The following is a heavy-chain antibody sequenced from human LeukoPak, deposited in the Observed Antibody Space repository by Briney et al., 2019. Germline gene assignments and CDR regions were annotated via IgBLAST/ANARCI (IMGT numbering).Heavy chain of an antibody. J-gene: IGHJ3*02. CDR3: ARDQISYYYGSGRGRAFDI. D-gene: IGHD3-10*01. Sequence: SETLSLTCTVFGGSVSSGSYYWSWIRQPPGKGLEWIGYIYYSGSTKYNPSLKSRVTISVDTSKNQFSLKLSSVTAADTAVYYCARDQISYYYGSGRGRAFDIWGQGTMVTVSS. CDR2: IYYSGST. V-gene: IGHV4-61*01. CDR1: GGSVSSGSYY.